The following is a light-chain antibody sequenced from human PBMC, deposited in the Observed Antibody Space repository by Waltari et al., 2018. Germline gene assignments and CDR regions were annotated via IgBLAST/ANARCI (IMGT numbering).Light chain of an antibody. Sequence: DIQMTQSPSSLSASVGDRVTITCRASQSINTYLNWYQRKPGQTPKLLIYWASTRESWVPDRFSGSGSGTDFTLTVSSLQAEDVAVYYCQQYYTTPYTFGQGTKLEIK. CDR3: QQYYTTPYT. V-gene: IGKV4-1*01. CDR2: WAS. J-gene: IGKJ2*01. CDR1: QSINTY.